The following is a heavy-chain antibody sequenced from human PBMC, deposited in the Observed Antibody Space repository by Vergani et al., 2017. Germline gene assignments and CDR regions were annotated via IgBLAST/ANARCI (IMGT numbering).Heavy chain of an antibody. V-gene: IGHV1-18*01. D-gene: IGHD2-15*01. CDR3: ARGLRYCSGGSGYSRGELRPFDAFDI. CDR2: ISAYNGNT. Sequence: QVQLVQSGAEVKKPGASVKVSCKASGYTFTSYGISWVRQAPGQGLEWMGWISAYNGNTNYAQKLQGRVTMTTDTSTSTAYMELRSLRSDDTAVYYCARGLRYCSGGSGYSRGELRPFDAFDIWGQGTMVTVSS. CDR1: GYTFTSYG. J-gene: IGHJ3*02.